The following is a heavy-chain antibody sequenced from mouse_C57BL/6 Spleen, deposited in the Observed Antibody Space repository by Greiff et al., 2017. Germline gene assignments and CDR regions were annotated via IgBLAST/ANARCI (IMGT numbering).Heavy chain of an antibody. Sequence: QVQLKQPGAELVKPGASVKLSCKASGYTFTSYWMHWVKQRPGQGLEWIGMIHPNSGSTNYNEKFKSKATLTVDKSSSTAYMQLSSLTSEDSAVYYGARAPQADYYAMDYWGQGTSVTVSS. V-gene: IGHV1-64*01. D-gene: IGHD3-1*01. CDR3: ARAPQADYYAMDY. J-gene: IGHJ4*01. CDR1: GYTFTSYW. CDR2: IHPNSGST.